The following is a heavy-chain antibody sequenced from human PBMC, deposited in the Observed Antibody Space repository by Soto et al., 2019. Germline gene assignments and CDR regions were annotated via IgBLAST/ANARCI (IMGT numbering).Heavy chain of an antibody. Sequence: QVHLVQSGAEVRKPGDSVKVSCKASGYTFNTFGISWVRQAPGQGLEWMGWISAYNGDTKYEEKFRDGGPLTTAASTPTAYMELRSLRTDDRAIYYCARDQFLKGRLDPWGQGTLVTVSS. J-gene: IGHJ5*02. D-gene: IGHD3-10*01. CDR2: ISAYNGDT. V-gene: IGHV1-18*01. CDR3: ARDQFLKGRLDP. CDR1: GYTFNTFG.